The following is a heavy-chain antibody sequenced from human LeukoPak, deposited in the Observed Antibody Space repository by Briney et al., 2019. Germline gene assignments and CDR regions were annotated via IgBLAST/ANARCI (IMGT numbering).Heavy chain of an antibody. J-gene: IGHJ4*02. V-gene: IGHV4-59*08. CDR2: IYYSGST. CDR1: GGSISSYY. D-gene: IGHD1-26*01. Sequence: PSETLSLTCTVSGGSISSYYWSWIRQPPGKGLEWIGYIYYSGSTNYNPSLKSRVTISVDTSKNQFSLKLSSVTAADTAVYYCARLGNGGELDYWGQGTLVTVSS. CDR3: ARLGNGGELDY.